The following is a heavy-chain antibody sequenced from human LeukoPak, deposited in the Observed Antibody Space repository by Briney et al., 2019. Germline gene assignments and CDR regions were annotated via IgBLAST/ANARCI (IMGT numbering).Heavy chain of an antibody. Sequence: ASVKVSCKASGYTFTSYAMNWVRQAPGQGLEWMGWINPNSGGTNYAQKFQGWVTMTRDTSISTAYMELSRLRSDDTAVYYCAREHLQTYYYGMDVWGQGTTVTVSS. CDR2: INPNSGGT. J-gene: IGHJ6*02. CDR3: AREHLQTYYYGMDV. V-gene: IGHV1-2*04. CDR1: GYTFTSYA.